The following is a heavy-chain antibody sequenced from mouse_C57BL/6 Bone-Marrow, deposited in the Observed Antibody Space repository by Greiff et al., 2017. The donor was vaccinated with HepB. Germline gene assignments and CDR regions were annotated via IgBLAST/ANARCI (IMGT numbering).Heavy chain of an antibody. CDR3: ARSTYYYGSSYGY. J-gene: IGHJ2*01. Sequence: DVMLVESGGGLVQPGGSLSLSCAASGFTFTDYYMSWVRQPPGKALEWLGFIRNKANGYTTEYSASVKGRFTISRDNSQSILYLQMNALRAEDSATYYCARSTYYYGSSYGYGGQGTTLTVSS. V-gene: IGHV7-3*01. D-gene: IGHD1-1*01. CDR1: GFTFTDYY. CDR2: IRNKANGYTT.